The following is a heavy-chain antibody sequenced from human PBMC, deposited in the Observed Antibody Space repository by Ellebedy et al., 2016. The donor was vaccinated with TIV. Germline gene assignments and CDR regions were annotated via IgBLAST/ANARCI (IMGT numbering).Heavy chain of an antibody. D-gene: IGHD6-19*01. V-gene: IGHV1-69*13. Sequence: AASVKVSCKASGGTFSSYAISWVRQAPGQGLEWMGGLIPIFGTANYAQKFQGRVTITADESTSTAYMELSSLRSEDTAVYYCARDLGSSGWYYRGYYYYGMDVWGQGTTVTVSS. CDR3: ARDLGSSGWYYRGYYYYGMDV. CDR1: GGTFSSYA. J-gene: IGHJ6*02. CDR2: LIPIFGTA.